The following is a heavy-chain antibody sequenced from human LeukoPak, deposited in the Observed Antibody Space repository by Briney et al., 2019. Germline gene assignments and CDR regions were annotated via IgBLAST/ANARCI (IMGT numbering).Heavy chain of an antibody. V-gene: IGHV4-4*07. CDR3: ARDPNSAL. CDR1: GGSISSSY. J-gene: IGHJ4*02. D-gene: IGHD2-21*01. Sequence: PSETLSLTCTVSGGSISSSYWSWIRQPAGKGLEWIGRVYTSGSTNYNYNPSLKSRLTMSVDTSMNQFSLKLSSVTAADTAVYYCARDPNSALWGQGTLVTVSS. CDR2: VYTSGST.